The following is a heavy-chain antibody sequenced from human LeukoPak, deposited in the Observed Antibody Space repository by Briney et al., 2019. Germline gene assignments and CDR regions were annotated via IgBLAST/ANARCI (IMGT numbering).Heavy chain of an antibody. CDR3: ARGNTPTYYYYGMDV. V-gene: IGHV3-30-3*01. J-gene: IGHJ6*02. Sequence: PGGSLRLSCAASGFTFSSYAMHWVRQAPGKGLEWVAVISYDGSNKYYADSVKGRFTISRDNSKNTLYLQMNSLRAEVTAVYYCARGNTPTYYYYGMDVWGQGTTVTVSS. D-gene: IGHD2/OR15-2a*01. CDR1: GFTFSSYA. CDR2: ISYDGSNK.